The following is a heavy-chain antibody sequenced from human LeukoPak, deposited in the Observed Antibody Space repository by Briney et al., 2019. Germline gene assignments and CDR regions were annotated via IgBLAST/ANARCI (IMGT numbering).Heavy chain of an antibody. CDR1: GFTFSSYA. CDR3: AKEGFDY. CDR2: FTGGDGSA. V-gene: IGHV3-23*01. Sequence: TGGSLRLSCAASGFTFSSYAMSWVRQAPGKGLEWVSTFTGGDGSAYYADSVKGRFTISRDNSKNTLYLQMNSLRAEDTALYYCAKEGFDYWGQGTLVTVSS. J-gene: IGHJ4*02.